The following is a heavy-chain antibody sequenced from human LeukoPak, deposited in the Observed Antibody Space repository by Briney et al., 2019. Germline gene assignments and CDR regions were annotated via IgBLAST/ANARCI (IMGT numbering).Heavy chain of an antibody. CDR3: ARTAMGYYYYYYMDV. Sequence: SETLSLTCTVSGGSISSSSYYWGWIRQPPGKGLEWIGSIYYSGSTYYNPSLKSRVTISVDTSKNQFSLKLSSVTAADTAVYYCARTAMGYYYYYYMDVWGKGTTVTISS. CDR1: GGSISSSSYY. J-gene: IGHJ6*03. CDR2: IYYSGST. V-gene: IGHV4-39*07. D-gene: IGHD2-21*02.